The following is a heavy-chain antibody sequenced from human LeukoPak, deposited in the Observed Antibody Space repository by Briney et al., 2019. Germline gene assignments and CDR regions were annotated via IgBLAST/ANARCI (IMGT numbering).Heavy chain of an antibody. CDR3: LSGVVRRR. CDR2: INQDGREK. Sequence: GRTLRLLRAASGFIYHLYWKIWVRHARGRGLGWVTNINQDGREKYYVDSVKGRFTISRDNAKNSLYLQMNSLRAEDTVVYCCLSGVVRRRWGQGTLVTVSS. D-gene: IGHD3-10*01. J-gene: IGHJ4*02. CDR1: GFIYHLYW. V-gene: IGHV3-7*03.